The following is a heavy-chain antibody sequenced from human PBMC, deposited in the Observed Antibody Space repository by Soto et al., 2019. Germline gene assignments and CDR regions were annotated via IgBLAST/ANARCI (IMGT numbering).Heavy chain of an antibody. CDR1: GGSISSGGYY. Sequence: QVQLQESGPGLVKPSQTLSLTCTVSGGSISSGGYYWSWIRQHPGKGLEWIGYIYYSGSTYYNPSLKSRVTISVDTSKNHFSLKLSSVTAADAAVYYCARYSLHDYGDYDAFDIWGQGTMVTVSS. CDR3: ARYSLHDYGDYDAFDI. J-gene: IGHJ3*02. D-gene: IGHD4-17*01. CDR2: IYYSGST. V-gene: IGHV4-31*03.